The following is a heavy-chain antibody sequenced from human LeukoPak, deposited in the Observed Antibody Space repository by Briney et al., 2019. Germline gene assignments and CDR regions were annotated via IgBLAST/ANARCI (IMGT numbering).Heavy chain of an antibody. CDR2: IYYSGST. J-gene: IGHJ4*02. Sequence: SETLSLTCTVSGGSISSYYWSWIRQPPGKGLEWIGYIYYSGSTNYNPSLKSRVTISVDTSKNQFSLKLSSVTAADTAVYYCASAQWLVRGYYFDYWGQGTLVTVSS. V-gene: IGHV4-59*01. CDR3: ASAQWLVRGYYFDY. D-gene: IGHD6-19*01. CDR1: GGSISSYY.